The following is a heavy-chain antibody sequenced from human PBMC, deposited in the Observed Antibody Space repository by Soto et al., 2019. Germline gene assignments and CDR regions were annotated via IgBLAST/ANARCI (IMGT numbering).Heavy chain of an antibody. J-gene: IGHJ6*02. Sequence: HPGGSLRLSCAASGFTFSSYGMHWVRQAPGKGLEWVAVISYDGSNKYYADSVKGRFTISRDNSKNTLYLQMNSLRAEDTAVYYCAKDTFYQGGWYTPRYYYYGMDVWGQGTTVTVSS. V-gene: IGHV3-30*18. D-gene: IGHD6-19*01. CDR3: AKDTFYQGGWYTPRYYYYGMDV. CDR1: GFTFSSYG. CDR2: ISYDGSNK.